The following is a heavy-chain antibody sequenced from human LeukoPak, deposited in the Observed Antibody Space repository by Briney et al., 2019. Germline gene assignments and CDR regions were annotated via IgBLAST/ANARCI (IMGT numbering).Heavy chain of an antibody. CDR3: ARSYNWNYGTPDY. Sequence: GESLRLSCAASGFTFSSYAMSWVRQAPGKGLVWVSRINSDGSSTSYADSVKGRFTISRDNAKNTLYLQMNSLRAEDTAVYYCARSYNWNYGTPDYWGQGTLVTVSS. J-gene: IGHJ4*02. CDR2: INSDGSST. D-gene: IGHD1-7*01. V-gene: IGHV3-74*01. CDR1: GFTFSSYA.